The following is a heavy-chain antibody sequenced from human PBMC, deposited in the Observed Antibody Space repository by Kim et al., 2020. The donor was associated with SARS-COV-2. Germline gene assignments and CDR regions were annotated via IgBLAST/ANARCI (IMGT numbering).Heavy chain of an antibody. V-gene: IGHV4-31*03. CDR2: IHYSGST. J-gene: IGHJ4*02. CDR3: ARTGDSSSWPYFDY. Sequence: SETLSLTCTVSGGSISSGNYYWSWIRQHPGKGLEWIGYIHYSGSTHYNPSLKSRVTISVDTSKNQFSLKLSSVTAADTAVYYCARTGDSSSWPYFDYWGQGTLVTVSS. CDR1: GGSISSGNYY. D-gene: IGHD6-13*01.